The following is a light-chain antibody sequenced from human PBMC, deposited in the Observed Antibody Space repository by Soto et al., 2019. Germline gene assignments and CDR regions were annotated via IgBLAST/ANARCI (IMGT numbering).Light chain of an antibody. CDR3: QQYNNWPPLT. V-gene: IGKV3-15*01. Sequence: ERIMTQSPATLSVSPGESATLSCRASQSVSSNLAWYQQKPGQAPRLLIYGVSTRATGIPARFSGNGSETKFTLTISSLXSEDFAVYYCQQYNNWPPLTFGGGTKVDIK. CDR2: GVS. CDR1: QSVSSN. J-gene: IGKJ4*01.